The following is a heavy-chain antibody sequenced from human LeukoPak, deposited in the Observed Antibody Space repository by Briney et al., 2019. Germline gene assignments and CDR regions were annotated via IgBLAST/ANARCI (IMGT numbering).Heavy chain of an antibody. D-gene: IGHD3-3*01. CDR2: IIPILGIA. Sequence: SVKVSCKASGGTFSSYTISWVRQAPGQGLEWMGRIIPILGIANYAQKFQGRVTITADKSTSTAYMELSSLRSEDTAVYYCARGAGYYSACLGDYYYYMDVWGKGTTVTVSS. V-gene: IGHV1-69*02. J-gene: IGHJ6*03. CDR1: GGTFSSYT. CDR3: ARGAGYYSACLGDYYYYMDV.